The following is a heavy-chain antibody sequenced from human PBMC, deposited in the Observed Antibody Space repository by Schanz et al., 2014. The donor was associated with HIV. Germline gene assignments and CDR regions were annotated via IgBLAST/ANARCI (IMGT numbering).Heavy chain of an antibody. D-gene: IGHD1-26*01. CDR3: TRGQSGTYGTFDV. CDR1: GFTFRSYA. Sequence: DVQLLESGGDLVQPGGSLRLSCEASGFTFRSYAMNWVRQTPGKGLQWVSSIDGRGVSTYYGDSLKGRFTISRDNFKDMVYLQMNSLRVEDTALYYRTRGQSGTYGTFDVWGRGTVVTVSS. CDR2: IDGRGVST. V-gene: IGHV3-23*01. J-gene: IGHJ3*01.